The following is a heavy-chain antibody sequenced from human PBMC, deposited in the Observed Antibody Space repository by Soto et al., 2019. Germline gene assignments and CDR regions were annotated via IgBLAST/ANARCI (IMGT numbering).Heavy chain of an antibody. D-gene: IGHD3-10*01. CDR2: IYWDDDK. J-gene: IGHJ4*02. CDR3: ARPSGSYTDYYFDY. CDR1: GFSLSTSGVG. V-gene: IGHV2-5*02. Sequence: QITLKESGPTLVKPTQNLTLTCTFSGFSLSTSGVGVGWIRQPPGKALEWLALIYWDDDKRYSPSLKSRLTITKDTSKNQVVLTMTNIDPVDTATYYCARPSGSYTDYYFDYWGQGTLVTVSS.